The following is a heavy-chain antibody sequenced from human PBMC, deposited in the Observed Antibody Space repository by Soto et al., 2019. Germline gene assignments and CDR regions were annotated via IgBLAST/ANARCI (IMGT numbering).Heavy chain of an antibody. CDR2: ISYDGSNT. D-gene: IGHD2-21*02. V-gene: IGHV3-30*03. CDR1: GVSFNSYD. J-gene: IGHJ5*02. CDR3: ARISRYWLGGDCDA. Sequence: QAHLVESGGGVVQPGTSLRLSCAASGVSFNSYDMHWVRQAPGTGPGWVAIISYDGSNTYYSDSVRGRFTISRDNSKETLYLPMHSLRSEDTAIYYCARISRYWLGGDCDAWGQGTQVTVSS.